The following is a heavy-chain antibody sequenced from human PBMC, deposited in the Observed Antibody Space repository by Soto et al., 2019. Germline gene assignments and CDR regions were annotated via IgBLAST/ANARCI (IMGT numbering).Heavy chain of an antibody. CDR3: ARGERSIAAPESPIYYYYYGMDV. V-gene: IGHV1-69*12. Sequence: QVQLVQSGAEVKKPGSSVKVSCKASGGTFSSYAVSWVRQAPGQGIEWMGGIIPIFGTASYAQKFQGRVTITADESTSTAYMELSSLRSEDTAVYYCARGERSIAAPESPIYYYYYGMDVWGQGTTVTVSS. D-gene: IGHD6-6*01. J-gene: IGHJ6*02. CDR2: IIPIFGTA. CDR1: GGTFSSYA.